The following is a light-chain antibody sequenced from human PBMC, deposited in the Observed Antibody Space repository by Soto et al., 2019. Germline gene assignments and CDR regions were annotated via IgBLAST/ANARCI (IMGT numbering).Light chain of an antibody. Sequence: EVVLTHSPGTLSLSPGERATLSCRASLTVSDNYLAWYQQKAGQAPRLXIYGASSRATGIPDRFSASGSGTDFTLTISRLEPEDFAVYYCQQYSTSPLTFGQGTKVDIK. CDR1: LTVSDNY. CDR3: QQYSTSPLT. CDR2: GAS. J-gene: IGKJ1*01. V-gene: IGKV3-20*01.